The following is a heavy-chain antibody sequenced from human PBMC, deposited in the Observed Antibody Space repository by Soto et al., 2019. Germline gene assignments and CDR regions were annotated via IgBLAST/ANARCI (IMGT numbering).Heavy chain of an antibody. CDR3: VREGRGSFDF. V-gene: IGHV3-23*01. D-gene: IGHD5-12*01. Sequence: GGSLRLSCAASGFIFTNYATNWVRQAPGKGLEWVSVIGGRGNGAYYADSVQGRFTISRDNSKNTLSLQMSSLTADDTAIYYCVREGRGSFDFWGRGTMVTVS. J-gene: IGHJ3*01. CDR2: IGGRGNGA. CDR1: GFIFTNYA.